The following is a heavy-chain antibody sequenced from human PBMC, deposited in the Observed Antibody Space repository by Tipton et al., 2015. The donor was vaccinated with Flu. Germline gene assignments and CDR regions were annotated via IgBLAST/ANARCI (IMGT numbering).Heavy chain of an antibody. CDR1: GFIFSSYA. V-gene: IGHV3-23*01. Sequence: SLRLSCAASGFIFSSYAMSWVRQPPGKGLEWVSTISGSGSDTYYADSVKGRFIISRDNSKNTLYLQMNSLRADDRAAYFCVYLPSVTTKNYGMNVWGQGTTVTVSS. CDR3: VYLPSVTTKNYGMNV. D-gene: IGHD4-17*01. J-gene: IGHJ6*02. CDR2: ISGSGSDT.